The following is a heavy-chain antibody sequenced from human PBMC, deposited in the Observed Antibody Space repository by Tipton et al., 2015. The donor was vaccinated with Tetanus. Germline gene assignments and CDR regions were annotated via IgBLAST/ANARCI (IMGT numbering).Heavy chain of an antibody. D-gene: IGHD3-10*01. CDR1: GASMSSSSYY. V-gene: IGHV4-39*02. Sequence: TLSLTCNVSGASMSSSSYYWDWIRQPPGKGLEWIGSIYYSGSSYCNPSLESRVTISLDTSKNRFSLKLTSVTAADAAVYYCARDELFFSGGEDHAAFDIWGQGTLVTVSS. J-gene: IGHJ3*02. CDR3: ARDELFFSGGEDHAAFDI. CDR2: IYYSGSS.